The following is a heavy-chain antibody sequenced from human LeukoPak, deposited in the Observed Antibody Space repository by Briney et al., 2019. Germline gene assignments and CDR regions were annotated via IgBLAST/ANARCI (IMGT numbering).Heavy chain of an antibody. V-gene: IGHV1-2*02. J-gene: IGHJ4*02. Sequence: GAPVKASCKPSEYPFTAYYMHWFRQAPGQGLEGMGWINPNSGGTNYAQKFQDRVTMTRDTSISTAYMELSRLRSDDTAVYYCARGTAARSYSSGWSSDYWGQGTLVTVSS. CDR3: ARGTAARSYSSGWSSDY. CDR1: EYPFTAYY. CDR2: INPNSGGT. D-gene: IGHD6-19*01.